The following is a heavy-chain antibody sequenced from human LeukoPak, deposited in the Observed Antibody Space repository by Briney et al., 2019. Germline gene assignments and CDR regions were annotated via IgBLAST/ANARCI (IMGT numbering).Heavy chain of an antibody. CDR1: GFAFSTYW. CDR3: TRAGYRDAYNL. J-gene: IGHJ4*02. V-gene: IGHV3-74*01. Sequence: PGGSLRLSCAASGFAFSTYWMDWVRHAPGKGLVWVSRISSGGSSTRYADSVKGRFTISRDNAKNTLSLQMNSLRVEDTAVYYCTRAGYRDAYNLWGQGTLVTVSS. CDR2: ISSGGSST. D-gene: IGHD5-24*01.